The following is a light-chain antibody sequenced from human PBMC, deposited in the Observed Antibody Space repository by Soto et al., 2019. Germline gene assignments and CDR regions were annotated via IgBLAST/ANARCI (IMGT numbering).Light chain of an antibody. CDR3: QQLRMYPST. CDR1: QDIAIY. Sequence: IQLTQSPSSLSASVGSRVTITCRASQDIAIYLDWYQQKPGEAPKLLIYAASTLYGGVPSRFSGSGSGTDFALTITSLQAEDFATYYCQQLRMYPSTFGGGTKVEIK. V-gene: IGKV1-9*01. J-gene: IGKJ4*01. CDR2: AAS.